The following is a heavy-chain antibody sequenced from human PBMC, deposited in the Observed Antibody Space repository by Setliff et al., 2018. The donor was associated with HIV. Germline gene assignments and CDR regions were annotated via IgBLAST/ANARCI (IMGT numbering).Heavy chain of an antibody. D-gene: IGHD2-21*02. CDR3: ATDVGVVTAHDWFDP. J-gene: IGHJ5*02. V-gene: IGHV1-18*01. CDR2: INVYNGET. Sequence: ASVKVSCKASDYPFSNFGISWVRQAPGQGLEWMAWINVYNGETIYAQRFQGRVTMTEYTSTDTAYMELSSLRSDDTAVYYCATDVGVVTAHDWFDPWGQGTLVTVSS. CDR1: DYPFSNFG.